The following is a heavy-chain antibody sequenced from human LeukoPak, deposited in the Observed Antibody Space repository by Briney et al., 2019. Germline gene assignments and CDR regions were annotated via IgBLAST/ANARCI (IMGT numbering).Heavy chain of an antibody. CDR3: ASIKRSSSWYGNWFDP. CDR1: GGSISSSSYY. J-gene: IGHJ5*02. V-gene: IGHV4-39*01. D-gene: IGHD6-13*01. Sequence: PSETLSLTCTVSGGSISSSSYYWGWIRQPPGKGLEWIGSIYYSGSTYYNPSLKGRVTISVDTSKNQFSLKLSSVTAADTAVYYCASIKRSSSWYGNWFDPWGQGTLVTVSS. CDR2: IYYSGST.